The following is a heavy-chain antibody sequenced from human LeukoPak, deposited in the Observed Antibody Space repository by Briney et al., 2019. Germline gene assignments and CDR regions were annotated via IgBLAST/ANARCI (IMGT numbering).Heavy chain of an antibody. Sequence: SETLSLTCTVSGGSISSYYWSWIRQPPGKGLEWIGYIYYSGSTNYNPSLKSRVTISVDTSKNQFSLKLSSVTAADTAVYYCARGTKNGYYYVYYYFYMDVWGKGTTVTVSS. J-gene: IGHJ6*03. CDR2: IYYSGST. CDR3: ARGTKNGYYYVYYYFYMDV. D-gene: IGHD3-22*01. V-gene: IGHV4-59*01. CDR1: GGSISSYY.